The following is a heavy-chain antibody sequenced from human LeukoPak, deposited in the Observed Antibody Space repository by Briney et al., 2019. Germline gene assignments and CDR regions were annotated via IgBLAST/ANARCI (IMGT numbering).Heavy chain of an antibody. V-gene: IGHV4-61*01. J-gene: IGHJ4*02. CDR1: GGSVSSGSYY. CDR2: IYYSGST. Sequence: SETLSLTCTVSGGSVSSGSYYWSWIRQPPGKGLEWIGYIYYSGSTNYNPSLKSRVTISVDTSKNQFSLKLSSVTAADTAVYYCARARNFALADYWGQGTLVTVSS. CDR3: ARARNFALADY.